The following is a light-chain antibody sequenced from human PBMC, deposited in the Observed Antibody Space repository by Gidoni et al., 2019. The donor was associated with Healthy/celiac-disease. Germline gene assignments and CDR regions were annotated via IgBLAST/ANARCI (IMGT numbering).Light chain of an antibody. CDR1: QRVLYSSNNKNY. J-gene: IGKJ4*01. CDR2: LAS. V-gene: IGKV4-1*01. Sequence: DIVMTQSPDSLAVSLGERATINCKSSQRVLYSSNNKNYLAWYQQKPGQPPKLLIYLASTRESGVPDRFSGSGSGTDFTLTISSLQAEDVAVYYCQQYYSTLLTFGGGTKVEIK. CDR3: QQYYSTLLT.